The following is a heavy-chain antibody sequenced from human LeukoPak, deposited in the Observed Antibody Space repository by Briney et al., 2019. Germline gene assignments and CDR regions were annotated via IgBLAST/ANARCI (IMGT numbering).Heavy chain of an antibody. CDR2: ISISGGTT. Sequence: GGSLRLSCVASGFSFSSSDMSWVRQAPGKGLEWLSTISISGGTTSYADSVQGRFPISRDNSKNTLYLQMTSLRAEDTAIYYCAKVTSKLATIRGYFEYWGQGTLVTVSS. D-gene: IGHD5-24*01. V-gene: IGHV3-23*01. J-gene: IGHJ4*02. CDR1: GFSFSSSD. CDR3: AKVTSKLATIRGYFEY.